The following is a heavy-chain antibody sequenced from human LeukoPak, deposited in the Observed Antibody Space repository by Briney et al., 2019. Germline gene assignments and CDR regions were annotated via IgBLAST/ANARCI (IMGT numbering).Heavy chain of an antibody. CDR2: IYHSGST. V-gene: IGHV4-30-4*01. J-gene: IGHJ5*02. CDR1: GGSVSSGDNY. CDR3: VQLLIGRFDP. D-gene: IGHD2-2*01. Sequence: SQTLSLTCSVSGGSVSSGDNYWSWVRQPPGKGLEWIGYIYHSGSTYYNPSLKSRLSLSLDTSTNQVSLKLTSVTAADTAVYHCVQLLIGRFDPWGQGTLVTVSS.